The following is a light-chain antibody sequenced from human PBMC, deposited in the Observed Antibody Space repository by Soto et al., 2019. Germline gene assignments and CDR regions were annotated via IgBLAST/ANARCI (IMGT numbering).Light chain of an antibody. J-gene: IGKJ5*01. CDR1: QSFNSIY. CDR2: DAS. V-gene: IGKV3D-20*02. CDR3: QQCHATPLT. Sequence: EIVLTQSPGTLSLSPGERATLSCRASQSFNSIYLAWYQQRPGQAPRLLIYDASSRATGVPDRFSGSGSGTDFTLTITTLQPEDVGIYYCQQCHATPLTFGQGTRLEIK.